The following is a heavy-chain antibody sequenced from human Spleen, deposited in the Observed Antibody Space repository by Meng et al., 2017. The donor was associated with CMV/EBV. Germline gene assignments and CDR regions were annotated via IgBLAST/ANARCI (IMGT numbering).Heavy chain of an antibody. CDR2: INGDGRTI. CDR3: ARVGVSSGYYSLEY. Sequence: GESLKISCAASGFTFDDYGMSWVRQAPGKGLVWVSRINGDGRTINYADSVKGRFTISRDNAKNTLYLQMNSLRAEDTAVYYCARVGVSSGYYSLEYWGQGTLVTVSS. CDR1: GFTFDDYG. J-gene: IGHJ4*02. D-gene: IGHD3-22*01. V-gene: IGHV3-74*01.